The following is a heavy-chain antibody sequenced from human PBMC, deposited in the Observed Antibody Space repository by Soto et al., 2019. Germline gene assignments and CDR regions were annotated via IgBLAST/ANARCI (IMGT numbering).Heavy chain of an antibody. J-gene: IGHJ6*02. CDR2: IWYDGSKK. V-gene: IGHV3-33*01. Sequence: GGSLRLSCAASGFTFNTYGMHWVRQAPGKGLEWVAVIWYDGSKKYYEDSVKGRFTISRDNSKNTLYLQMNSLRTEDTAVYYCARDYGPPNYYYGMDVWGQGTTVTVSS. D-gene: IGHD3-10*01. CDR1: GFTFNTYG. CDR3: ARDYGPPNYYYGMDV.